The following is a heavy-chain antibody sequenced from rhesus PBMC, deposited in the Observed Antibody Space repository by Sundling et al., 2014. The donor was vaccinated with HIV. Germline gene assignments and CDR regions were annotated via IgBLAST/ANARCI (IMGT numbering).Heavy chain of an antibody. Sequence: EVQLVESGGGLAKPGGSLRLSCAASGFSFSDYYMHWVRQAPGKGLEWVSGISYTGGSTYYADSVKGRFTISRDNAKNTLYLQMDSLRAEDTAVYYCASPFTVAALLGFDYWGQGVLVTVSS. V-gene: IGHV3-59*01. CDR3: ASPFTVAALLGFDY. CDR1: GFSFSDYY. J-gene: IGHJ4*01. CDR2: ISYTGGST. D-gene: IGHD4-29*01.